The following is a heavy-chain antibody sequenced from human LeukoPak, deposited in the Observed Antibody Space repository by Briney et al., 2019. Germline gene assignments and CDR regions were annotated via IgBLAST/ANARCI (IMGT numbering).Heavy chain of an antibody. J-gene: IGHJ4*02. CDR1: GGSFSGYY. CDR3: ATELTPSGYFDY. D-gene: IGHD3-10*01. Sequence: PSETLSLTCAVYGGSFSGYYWSWIRQPPGKGLEWIGSIYYSGSTYYNPSLKSRVTISVDTSKNQFSLKLSSVTAADTAVYYCATELTPSGYFDYWGQGTLVTVSS. CDR2: IYYSGST. V-gene: IGHV4-34*01.